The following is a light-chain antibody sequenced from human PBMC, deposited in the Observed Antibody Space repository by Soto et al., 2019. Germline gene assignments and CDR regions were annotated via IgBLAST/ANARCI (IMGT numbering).Light chain of an antibody. CDR1: QTISSW. V-gene: IGKV1-5*03. J-gene: IGKJ1*01. CDR2: KAS. CDR3: QQYNSYWT. Sequence: DTQMTQSPSTLSGSVGDRVTSTFRASQTISSWLAWYQQKPGKAPKLLIYKASTLKSGVPSRFSGSGSGTEFTLTISSLQPDDFATYYCQQYNSYWTFGQGTKVDI.